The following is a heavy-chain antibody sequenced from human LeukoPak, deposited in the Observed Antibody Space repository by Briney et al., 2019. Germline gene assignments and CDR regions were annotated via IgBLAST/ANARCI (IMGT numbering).Heavy chain of an antibody. CDR3: AISARYYDFWSGPYVDY. J-gene: IGHJ4*02. CDR2: IIPIFGTA. D-gene: IGHD3-3*01. V-gene: IGHV1-69*05. Sequence: APVKVSCKASGGTFSSYAISWVRQAPGQGLEWMGRIIPIFGTANFAQKFQGRVTITTDESTSTAYMELSSLRSEDTAVYYCAISARYYDFWSGPYVDYWGQGTLVTVSS. CDR1: GGTFSSYA.